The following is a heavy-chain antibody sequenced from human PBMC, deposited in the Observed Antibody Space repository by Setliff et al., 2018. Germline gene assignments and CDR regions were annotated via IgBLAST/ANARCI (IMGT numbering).Heavy chain of an antibody. J-gene: IGHJ4*02. CDR2: ISHAVSA. V-gene: IGHV4-30-4*01. D-gene: IGHD2-2*01. CDR1: GGSISSGTYY. CDR3: VRTQCTATSCFYLPY. Sequence: SETLSLTCTVAGGSISSGTYYWAWIRQPPGKSLEYIGHISHAVSASYSPSRKSRLSISADTSKNQFSLKLTSVTAADTAVYYCVRTQCTATSCFYLPYWGQGTVVTVSS.